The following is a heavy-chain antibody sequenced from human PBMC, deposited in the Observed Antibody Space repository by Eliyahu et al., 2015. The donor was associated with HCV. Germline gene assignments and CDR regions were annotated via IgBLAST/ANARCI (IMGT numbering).Heavy chain of an antibody. CDR2: ISNGGST. Sequence: QVVLQQPGPGLVKPXXTLSLTXXVXGASLXRGGYYWNWIRQRPGEGLEWIGYISNGGSTNYNPSLKSRVTMSLDTSKKEFSLNLSSVTAADTAVYYCARDAGANYYDPWGQGTLVTVSS. V-gene: IGHV4-31*03. CDR3: ARDAGANYYDP. J-gene: IGHJ5*02. D-gene: IGHD3-10*01. CDR1: GASLXRGGYY.